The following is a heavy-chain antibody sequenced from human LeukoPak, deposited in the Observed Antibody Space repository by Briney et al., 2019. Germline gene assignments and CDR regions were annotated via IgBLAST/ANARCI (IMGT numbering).Heavy chain of an antibody. V-gene: IGHV4-39*01. CDR1: GASVSGSSNS. D-gene: IGHD3-16*01. CDR2: FYSGRT. Sequence: SETLSLTCSVSGASVSGSSNSWDWIRQPPGKGPEWIGGFYSGRTSFNPSLKSRATMSVDTSKNQFSLTLSSVTAADTAIYHCATYLAWGRGTQVIVSS. CDR3: ATYLA. J-gene: IGHJ4*02.